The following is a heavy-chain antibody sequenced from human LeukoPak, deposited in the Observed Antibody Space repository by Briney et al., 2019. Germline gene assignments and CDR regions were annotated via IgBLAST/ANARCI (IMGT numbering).Heavy chain of an antibody. D-gene: IGHD3-10*01. Sequence: ASVKVSCKASGYTFTGYYMHWVRQAPGQGLEWMGWINPNSGGTNYAQKFQGRVTMTRDTSISTAYMELSRLRSDDTAVYYCARGPAAGMVRGVIDYWGQGTLVTVSS. CDR1: GYTFTGYY. CDR2: INPNSGGT. V-gene: IGHV1-2*02. CDR3: ARGPAAGMVRGVIDY. J-gene: IGHJ4*02.